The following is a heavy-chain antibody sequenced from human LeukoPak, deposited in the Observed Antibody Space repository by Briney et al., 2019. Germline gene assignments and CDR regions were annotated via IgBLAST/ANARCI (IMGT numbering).Heavy chain of an antibody. Sequence: ASVKVSCKASGGTFSRYAMSWVRQAPGQGLEWMGGIIPIFGTASFAQKFQGRVTITADESTGTAYMELSSLRSEDTAVYYCARVVTPRYWKGWFDPWGQGTLVTVSS. V-gene: IGHV1-69*13. CDR1: GGTFSRYA. D-gene: IGHD2-15*01. CDR2: IIPIFGTA. CDR3: ARVVTPRYWKGWFDP. J-gene: IGHJ5*02.